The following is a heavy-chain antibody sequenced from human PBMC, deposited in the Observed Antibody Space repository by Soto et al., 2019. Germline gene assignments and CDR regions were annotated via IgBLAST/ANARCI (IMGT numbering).Heavy chain of an antibody. CDR2: IWYDGSNK. CDR3: ARVGGPYYDFWSGPDY. V-gene: IGHV3-33*01. Sequence: GGSLRLSCAASGFTFSSYGMHWVRQAPGKGLEWVAVIWYDGSNKYYADSVKGRFTISRDNSKNTLYLQMNSLRAEDTAVCYCARVGGPYYDFWSGPDYWGQGTLVTVSS. J-gene: IGHJ4*02. CDR1: GFTFSSYG. D-gene: IGHD3-3*01.